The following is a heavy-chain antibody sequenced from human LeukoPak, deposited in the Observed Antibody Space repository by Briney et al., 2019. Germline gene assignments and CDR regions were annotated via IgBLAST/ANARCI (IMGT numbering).Heavy chain of an antibody. J-gene: IGHJ4*02. CDR2: IIPIFGTA. CDR1: GYTFTSYG. Sequence: SVKVSCKASGYTFTSYGISWVRQAPGQGLEWMGGIIPIFGTANYAQKFQGRVTITADESTSTAYMELSSLRSEDTAVYYCARGGYYDSSGYYYGVYWGQGTLVTVSS. D-gene: IGHD3-22*01. CDR3: ARGGYYDSSGYYYGVY. V-gene: IGHV1-69*13.